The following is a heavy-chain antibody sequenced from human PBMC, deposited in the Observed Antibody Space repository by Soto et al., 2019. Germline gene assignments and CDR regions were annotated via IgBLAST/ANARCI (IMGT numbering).Heavy chain of an antibody. CDR2: ISGSVGNT. J-gene: IGHJ6*02. Sequence: EVQLLESGGGLVQPGGSLRLSCAASGFTFSSYAMSWVRQTPGKGLEWVSAISGSVGNTYYADSVKGRFTISRDNSKNTRFLQMNSVSAEDTAVYYCAKVCDSTIYCPMDVGGQGTTVTVSS. CDR3: AKVCDSTIYCPMDV. V-gene: IGHV3-23*01. D-gene: IGHD1-26*01. CDR1: GFTFSSYA.